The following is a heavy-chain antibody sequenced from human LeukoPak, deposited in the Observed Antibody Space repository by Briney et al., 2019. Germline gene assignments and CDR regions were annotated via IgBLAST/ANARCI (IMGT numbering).Heavy chain of an antibody. CDR3: ARLPGIVATIERYFDY. Sequence: GESLQISCQGSGYSFNSYWIGWVRQMTGKGREWMGIIYPGDSDTRYSPSFQGQVTISADKSISTAYLQWSSLKASDTAMYYCARLPGIVATIERYFDYWGQGTLVTVSS. CDR1: GYSFNSYW. J-gene: IGHJ4*02. V-gene: IGHV5-51*01. D-gene: IGHD5-12*01. CDR2: IYPGDSDT.